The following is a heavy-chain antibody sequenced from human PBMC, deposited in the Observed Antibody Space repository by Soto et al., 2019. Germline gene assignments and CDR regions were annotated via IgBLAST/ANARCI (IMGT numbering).Heavy chain of an antibody. CDR2: ISGSGGST. J-gene: IGHJ5*02. CDR1: GFTFSSYA. CDR3: AKDLGSNYPYTCWFDP. Sequence: EVQLLESGGGLVQPGGSLRLSCAASGFTFSSYAMSWVRQAPGKGLEWVSAISGSGGSTYYAGSVKGRFTISRDNSKNTLYLQMNSLRAEDTAVYYCAKDLGSNYPYTCWFDPWGQGTLVTVSS. V-gene: IGHV3-23*01. D-gene: IGHD4-4*01.